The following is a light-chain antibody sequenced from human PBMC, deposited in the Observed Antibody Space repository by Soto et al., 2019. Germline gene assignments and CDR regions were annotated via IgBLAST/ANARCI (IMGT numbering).Light chain of an antibody. J-gene: IGKJ1*01. V-gene: IGKV3-20*01. CDR1: QSVSTSY. Sequence: EIVLTQSPGTLSLSPGERATLSCRASQSVSTSYSAWYQQKPGQAPRLLIYDTSSRVTGIPDRFSGSGSGTDFTLTISRLEPEDFAVYYCQQYGASRWTFGPGTKVDIK. CDR2: DTS. CDR3: QQYGASRWT.